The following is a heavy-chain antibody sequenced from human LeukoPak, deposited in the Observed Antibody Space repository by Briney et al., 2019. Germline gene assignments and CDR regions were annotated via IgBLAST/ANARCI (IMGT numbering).Heavy chain of an antibody. CDR1: GLTFSSYA. J-gene: IGHJ3*02. D-gene: IGHD1-26*01. Sequence: GGSLRLSCAASGLTFSSYALSWVRQAPGKGLEWVSVISGSGGSTYYADSVKGRFTISRDNSKNTLCLQMNSLRAEDTAVYYCAKDLWGGSYVGGDAFDIWGQGTMVTVSS. CDR3: AKDLWGGSYVGGDAFDI. CDR2: ISGSGGST. V-gene: IGHV3-23*01.